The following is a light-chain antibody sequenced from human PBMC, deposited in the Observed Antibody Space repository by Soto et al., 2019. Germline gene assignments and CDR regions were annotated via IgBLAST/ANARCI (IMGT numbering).Light chain of an antibody. V-gene: IGKV3-11*01. CDR1: QSVSTY. CDR2: DES. J-gene: IGKJ5*01. Sequence: EIVLTQSPATLSLSPGERVTLSCRTSQSVSTYFAWYQQKPGRAPRLLIYDESSRATGIPARFIGSGSRTDFTLTISSLEPEDFAIYYCQQRSNWPITFGQGTRLEIK. CDR3: QQRSNWPIT.